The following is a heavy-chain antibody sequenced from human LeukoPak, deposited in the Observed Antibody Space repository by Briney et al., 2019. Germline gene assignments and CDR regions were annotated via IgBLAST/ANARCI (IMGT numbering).Heavy chain of an antibody. CDR3: ARGVSSGWYPVAAFDI. V-gene: IGHV1-2*06. J-gene: IGHJ3*02. Sequence: ASVKVSCKASGYTFTGYYMHWVRQAPGQGLEWMGRINPNSGGTNYAQKFQGRVTMTRDTSISTAYMELSRLRSDDTAVYYCARGVSSGWYPVAAFDIWGQGTMVTVSS. CDR1: GYTFTGYY. D-gene: IGHD6-19*01. CDR2: INPNSGGT.